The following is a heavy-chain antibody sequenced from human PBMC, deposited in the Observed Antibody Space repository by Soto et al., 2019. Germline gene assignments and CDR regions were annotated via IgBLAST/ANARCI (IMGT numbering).Heavy chain of an antibody. J-gene: IGHJ3*02. V-gene: IGHV1-69*13. CDR2: IIPIFGTA. Sequence: SVKVSCKASGGTFSSYAISWVRQAPGQGLEWMGGIIPIFGTANYAQKFQGRVTITADESTSTAYMELSSLRSEGTAVYYCARVTTGYGGNSEAFDIWGQGTMVTVSS. CDR3: ARVTTGYGGNSEAFDI. D-gene: IGHD2-21*02. CDR1: GGTFSSYA.